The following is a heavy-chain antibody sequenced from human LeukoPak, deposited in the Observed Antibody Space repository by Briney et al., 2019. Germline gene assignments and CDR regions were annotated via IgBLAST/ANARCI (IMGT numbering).Heavy chain of an antibody. CDR1: GYSFTSYW. Sequence: GESLQISCKGSGYSFTSYWIGWVRQMPGKGLEWMGIIYPGDSDTRYSPSFQGQVTISADRSISTAYLQWSSLKASDTAMYSSARGDYGDYRIFYTLFDFWGQGTLVTVSS. J-gene: IGHJ4*02. V-gene: IGHV5-51*01. CDR3: ARGDYGDYRIFYTLFDF. CDR2: IYPGDSDT. D-gene: IGHD4-17*01.